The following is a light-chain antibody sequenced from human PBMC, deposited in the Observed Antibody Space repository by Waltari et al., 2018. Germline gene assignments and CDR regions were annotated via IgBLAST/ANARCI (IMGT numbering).Light chain of an antibody. Sequence: QSVTISCTGTSSDVGGFDYVSWYQQHPGKVPRLMIYEVSKRPSGVPDRFSGSKSGNTASLTVSGLQVEDEADYYCSSFAGSSQMLFGGGTKLTVL. CDR2: EVS. J-gene: IGLJ2*01. CDR3: SSFAGSSQML. V-gene: IGLV2-8*01. CDR1: SSDVGGFDY.